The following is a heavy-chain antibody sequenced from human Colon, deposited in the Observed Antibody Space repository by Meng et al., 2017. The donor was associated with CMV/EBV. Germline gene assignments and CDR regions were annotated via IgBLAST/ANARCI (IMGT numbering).Heavy chain of an antibody. CDR1: GSTFTKAW. CDR2: ISGDGERA. D-gene: IGHD1-1*01. V-gene: IGHV3-30*03. Sequence: GESLKISCAASGSTFTKAWMTWVRQAPGKGLEWVAVISGDGERAWYGDSVKGRFTISRDNSNNTLYVQINSLRLEDTAVYYCARGQTGLYFDYWGQGTLVTVSS. J-gene: IGHJ4*02. CDR3: ARGQTGLYFDY.